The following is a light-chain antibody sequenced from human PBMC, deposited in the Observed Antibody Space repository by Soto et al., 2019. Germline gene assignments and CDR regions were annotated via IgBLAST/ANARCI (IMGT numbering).Light chain of an antibody. V-gene: IGLV1-47*01. CDR3: AAYTGNLNGPV. CDR1: SSTFATNY. CDR2: RSD. J-gene: IGLJ7*01. Sequence: QSALTQPPSASGTPGQRVSISCSGDSSTFATNYVHWYQQLPGAAPKLLIYRSDQRPSGVTERFAGSTTGTSASLTISGLRPEDEAHYYCAAYTGNLNGPVFGGGTQLTVL.